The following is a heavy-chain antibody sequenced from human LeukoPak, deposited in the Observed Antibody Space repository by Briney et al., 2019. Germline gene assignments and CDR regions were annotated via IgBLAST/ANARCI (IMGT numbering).Heavy chain of an antibody. CDR2: IKQDGSVK. J-gene: IGHJ4*02. Sequence: GGSLRLSCAASGFTFSNYWMSWVRQAPGKGLEWVANIKQDGSVKYYVDSVRGRFTISRDNAKNSVYLQMNSLRAEDTAVYYCARIGYSSSCLDYWGQGNLVTVCS. CDR1: GFTFSNYW. V-gene: IGHV3-7*01. CDR3: ARIGYSSSCLDY. D-gene: IGHD6-19*01.